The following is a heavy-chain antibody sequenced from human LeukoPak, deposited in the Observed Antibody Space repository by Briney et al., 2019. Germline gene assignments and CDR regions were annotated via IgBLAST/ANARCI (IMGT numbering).Heavy chain of an antibody. CDR1: GGSISSGDYY. CDR3: ARERESYYYGSGSYRPGPFDP. V-gene: IGHV4-30-4*01. CDR2: IYYSGST. Sequence: PSETLSLTCTVSGGSISSGDYYWSWIRQPPGKGLEWIGYIYYSGSTYYNPSLKSRVTISVDTSKNQFSLKLSSVTAADTAVYYCARERESYYYGSGSYRPGPFDPWGQGTLVTVSS. D-gene: IGHD3-10*01. J-gene: IGHJ5*02.